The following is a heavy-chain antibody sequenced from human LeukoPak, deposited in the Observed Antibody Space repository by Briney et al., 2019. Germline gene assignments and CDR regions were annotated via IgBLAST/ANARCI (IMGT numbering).Heavy chain of an antibody. J-gene: IGHJ4*02. CDR2: IYSGGGT. CDR1: GFTVSSNS. Sequence: PGGCLRLSCVASGFTVSSNSMTWVRQAPGKGLEWVSIIYSGGGTNYADSVKGRFTVSGDNSKNTLYLQMSSLRVEDTAVYYCATGEYWGQGTLVTVSS. V-gene: IGHV3-66*01. CDR3: ATGEY.